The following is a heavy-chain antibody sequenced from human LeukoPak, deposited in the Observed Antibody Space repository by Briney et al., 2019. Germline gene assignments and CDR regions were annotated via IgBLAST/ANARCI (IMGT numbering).Heavy chain of an antibody. CDR2: ITSSGSTI. CDR1: GFTFSDYY. D-gene: IGHD3-9*01. CDR3: AREQRYFDWLHRGGYFDY. J-gene: IGHJ4*02. V-gene: IGHV3-11*01. Sequence: GGSLRLSCAASGFTFSDYYMSWIRQAPGKGLEWVSYITSSGSTIYHADSVKGRFTISRDNAKNSLYLQMNSLRAEDTAVYHCAREQRYFDWLHRGGYFDYWGQGTLVTVS.